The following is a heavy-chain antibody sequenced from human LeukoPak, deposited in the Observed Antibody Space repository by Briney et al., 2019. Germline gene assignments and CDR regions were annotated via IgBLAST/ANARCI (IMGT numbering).Heavy chain of an antibody. CDR2: MNPNSGNT. CDR1: RYTFTSYD. J-gene: IGHJ4*02. V-gene: IGHV1-8*01. Sequence: ASVKVSCKASRYTFTSYDINWVRQATGQGLEWMGWMNPNSGNTGYAQKFQGRVTITRNTSISTAYMELSSLRSEDTAMYYCARGVVKGGWYHLFDYWGQGTLVTVSS. CDR3: ARGVVKGGWYHLFDY. D-gene: IGHD6-19*01.